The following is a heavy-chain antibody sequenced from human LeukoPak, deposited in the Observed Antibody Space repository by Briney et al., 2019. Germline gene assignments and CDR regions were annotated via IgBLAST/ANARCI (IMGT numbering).Heavy chain of an antibody. J-gene: IGHJ4*02. Sequence: PSETLSLTCSVSGGSISNYYWSWIRQPPGKGLEWIGYIYYSGSTNYNPSLKSRVTISVDTSKNQFSLKLSSVTAADTAVYFCAREPTSGREFDYWGQGTPVTVSS. CDR3: AREPTSGREFDY. D-gene: IGHD1-26*01. CDR1: GGSISNYY. CDR2: IYYSGST. V-gene: IGHV4-59*01.